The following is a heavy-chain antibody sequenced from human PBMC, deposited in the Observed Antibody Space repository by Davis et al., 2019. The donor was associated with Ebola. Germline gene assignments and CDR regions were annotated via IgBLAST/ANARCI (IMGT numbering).Heavy chain of an antibody. J-gene: IGHJ6*04. CDR2: IYYSGST. CDR3: ASGRYNWKGYYYYYYGMDV. CDR1: GGSISTYY. V-gene: IGHV4-59*12. Sequence: SETLSLTCTVSGGSISTYYWSWVRQPPGKALEWIGNIYYSGSTNYNPSLKSRVTISVDTSKNQFSLKLSSVTAADTAVYYCASGRYNWKGYYYYYYGMDVWGKGTTVTVSS. D-gene: IGHD1-20*01.